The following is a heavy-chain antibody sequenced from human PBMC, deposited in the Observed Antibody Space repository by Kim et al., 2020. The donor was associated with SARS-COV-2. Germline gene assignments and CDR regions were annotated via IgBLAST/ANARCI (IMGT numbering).Heavy chain of an antibody. D-gene: IGHD2-21*01. V-gene: IGHV3-23*01. CDR2: IDGSDGTT. CDR1: GFTFTGHA. J-gene: IGHJ4*02. Sequence: GGSLSLSCTTSGFTFTGHAMSWVRQAPGKGLEWVSSIDGSDGTTYYVDSVRGRFTISRDDSKNTLYLQMSALRGADTAVDYCMKGGWGWIWDHWGQGTLVTVSS. CDR3: MKGGWGWIWDH.